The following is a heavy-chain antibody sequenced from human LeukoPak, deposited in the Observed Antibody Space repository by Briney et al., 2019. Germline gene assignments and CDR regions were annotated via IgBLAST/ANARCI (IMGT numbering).Heavy chain of an antibody. J-gene: IGHJ1*01. CDR3: ARAAAGRQEAEYFQH. CDR1: GGTFSSYA. CDR2: IIPILGIA. D-gene: IGHD6-13*01. Sequence: GASVKVSCKASGGTFSSYAISWVRQAPGQGLEWMGRIIPILGIANYAQKFQGRVTITADKSTSTAYMELSSLRSEDTAVYFCARAAAGRQEAEYFQHWGQGTLVTVSS. V-gene: IGHV1-69*04.